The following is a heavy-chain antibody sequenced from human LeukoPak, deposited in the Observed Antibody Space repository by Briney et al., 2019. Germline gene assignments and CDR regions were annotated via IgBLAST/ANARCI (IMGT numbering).Heavy chain of an antibody. J-gene: IGHJ4*02. D-gene: IGHD2-15*01. V-gene: IGHV3-21*01. CDR1: GFTFSSYS. CDR3: ARDCSGGSCYPRQYYFDY. Sequence: KPGGSLRLSCAASGFTFSSYSMNWVRRAPGKGLEWVSSISSSSSYIYYADSVKGRFTISRDNAKNSLYLQMNSLRAEDTAVYYCARDCSGGSCYPRQYYFDYWGQGTLVTVSS. CDR2: ISSSSSYI.